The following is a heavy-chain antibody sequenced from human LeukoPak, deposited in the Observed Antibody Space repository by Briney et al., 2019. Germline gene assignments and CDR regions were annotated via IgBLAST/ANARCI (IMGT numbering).Heavy chain of an antibody. J-gene: IGHJ4*02. CDR3: ARLSRDGYLDY. CDR2: IYYSGST. V-gene: IGHV4-59*08. D-gene: IGHD5-24*01. Sequence: PSETLSLTCTVSGGSISSYYWSWIRQPPGKGLEWIGYIYYSGSTNYNPSLKSRVTISVDTSKNQFSLKLSSVTAADTAVYYCARLSRDGYLDYWGQGTLVTVSS. CDR1: GGSISSYY.